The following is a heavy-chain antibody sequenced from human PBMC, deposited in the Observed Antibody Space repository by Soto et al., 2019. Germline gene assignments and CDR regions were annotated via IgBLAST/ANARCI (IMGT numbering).Heavy chain of an antibody. CDR2: INAGNGNT. J-gene: IGHJ5*02. Sequence: ASVKVSCKASGYTFTSYAMHWVRQAPGQRLEWMGWINAGNGNTKYSQKFQGRVTITRDTSASTAYMELSTLRSEDTAVYYCARDLGTITMVRAGNWFDPWDQGTLVTVSS. V-gene: IGHV1-3*01. CDR1: GYTFTSYA. D-gene: IGHD3-10*01. CDR3: ARDLGTITMVRAGNWFDP.